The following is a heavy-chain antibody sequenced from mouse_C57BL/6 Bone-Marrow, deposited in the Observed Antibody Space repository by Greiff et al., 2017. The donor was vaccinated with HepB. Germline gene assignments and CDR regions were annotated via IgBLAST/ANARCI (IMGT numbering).Heavy chain of an antibody. CDR2: IRLKSDNYAT. J-gene: IGHJ4*01. Sequence: EVQGVESGGGLVQPGGSMKLSCVASGFTFSNYWMNWVRQSPEKGLEWVAQIRLKSDNYATHYAESVKGRFTISRDDSKSSVYLQMNNLRAEDTGIYYCTGPQEDYYAMDYWGQGTSVTVSS. V-gene: IGHV6-3*01. CDR3: TGPQEDYYAMDY. CDR1: GFTFSNYW.